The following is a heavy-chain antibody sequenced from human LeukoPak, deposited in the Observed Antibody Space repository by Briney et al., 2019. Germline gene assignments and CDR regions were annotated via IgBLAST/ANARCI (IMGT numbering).Heavy chain of an antibody. Sequence: SETLSLTCTVSGGSISSSSYYWGWIRQPPGKGLEWIGSIYYSGSTYYNPSLKSRVTISVDTSKNQFSLKLSSVTAADTAVYYCARGRRAMATGYWGQGTLVTVSS. D-gene: IGHD5-18*01. CDR1: GGSISSSSYY. J-gene: IGHJ4*02. CDR2: IYYSGST. V-gene: IGHV4-39*07. CDR3: ARGRRAMATGY.